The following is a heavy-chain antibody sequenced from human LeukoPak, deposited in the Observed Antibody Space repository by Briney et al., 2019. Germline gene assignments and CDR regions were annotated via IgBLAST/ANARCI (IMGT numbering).Heavy chain of an antibody. D-gene: IGHD3-10*01. CDR3: ARDSGGGHFDY. CDR2: IYSGGST. Sequence: PGGSLRLSCAASGFTVSSNYMSWVRQAPGKGLVWVSVIYSGGSTYYADSVKGRFTISRDNSKNTLYLQMNSLRAEDTAVYYCARDSGGGHFDYWGQGTLVTVSS. V-gene: IGHV3-66*01. J-gene: IGHJ4*02. CDR1: GFTVSSNY.